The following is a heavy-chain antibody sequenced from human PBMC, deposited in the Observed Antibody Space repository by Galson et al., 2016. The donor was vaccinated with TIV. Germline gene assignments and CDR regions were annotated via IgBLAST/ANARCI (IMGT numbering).Heavy chain of an antibody. Sequence: QSGAEVKKPGESLKISCKASGYSFTGYFMHWVRQDPGQGLEWMGWINPKTGATTYAQKFQGRSTMTRDTSASTVYMDLNRLQSDDTAVYYCARSDSYYKYALDVWGQGTTVTVSS. V-gene: IGHV1-2*02. CDR3: ARSDSYYKYALDV. CDR2: INPKTGAT. J-gene: IGHJ3*01. CDR1: GYSFTGYF. D-gene: IGHD3-10*01.